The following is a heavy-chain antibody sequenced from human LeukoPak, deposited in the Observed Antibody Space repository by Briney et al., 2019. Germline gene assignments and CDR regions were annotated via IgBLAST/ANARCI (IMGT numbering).Heavy chain of an antibody. V-gene: IGHV4-59*01. Sequence: SETLSLTCTVSGGSISSYYWSWIRQPPGKGLEWIGYIYYSGSTNYNPSLKSRVAISVDTSKNQFSLKLSSVTAADTAVYYCARESRYYDILTGYYIGYFDYWGQGTLVTVSS. CDR1: GGSISSYY. D-gene: IGHD3-9*01. CDR2: IYYSGST. J-gene: IGHJ4*02. CDR3: ARESRYYDILTGYYIGYFDY.